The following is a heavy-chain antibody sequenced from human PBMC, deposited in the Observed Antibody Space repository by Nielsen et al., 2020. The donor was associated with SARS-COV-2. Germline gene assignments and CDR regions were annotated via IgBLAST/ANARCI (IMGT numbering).Heavy chain of an antibody. J-gene: IGHJ6*02. V-gene: IGHV4-39*01. CDR2: IYYSGST. Sequence: SETLSLTCTVSGGSISSSSYYWGWIRQPPGKGLEWIGSIYYSGSTYYNPSLKSRVTISVDTSKNQFSLKLSSVTAADTAVYYCARGLSRSGYLRPHYYYGMDVWGQGTTVTVSS. CDR3: ARGLSRSGYLRPHYYYGMDV. D-gene: IGHD3-3*01. CDR1: GGSISSSSYY.